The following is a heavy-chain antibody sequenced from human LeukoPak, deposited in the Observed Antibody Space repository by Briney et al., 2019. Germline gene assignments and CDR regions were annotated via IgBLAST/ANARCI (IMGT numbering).Heavy chain of an antibody. CDR2: IFYSGST. CDR1: GGSFISYD. Sequence: SETLSLTCTVSGGSFISYDWSWIRQPPGKGLEWIGHIFYSGSTDYNPSLKSRVTISVDTSKNQFSLKLSSVTAADTAVYYCARDSHYCSGGSCYYYYGMDVWGQGTTVTVSS. CDR3: ARDSHYCSGGSCYYYYGMDV. J-gene: IGHJ6*02. V-gene: IGHV4-59*12. D-gene: IGHD2-15*01.